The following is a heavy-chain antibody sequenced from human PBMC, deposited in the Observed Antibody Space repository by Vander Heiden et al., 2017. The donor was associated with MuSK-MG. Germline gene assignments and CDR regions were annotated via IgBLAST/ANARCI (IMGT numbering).Heavy chain of an antibody. CDR1: GFTVSSNY. J-gene: IGHJ4*02. CDR2: IYSGGST. D-gene: IGHD1-26*01. Sequence: EVQLVESGGGLVQPGGSLRLSCAASGFTVSSNYMSWVRQAPGKGLEWVSVIYSGGSTYYADAVKGRFTISRHNAKNTLYLQMNSLRAEDTAVYYFARPSVLRGAPFDYWCQGTLVTVSS. V-gene: IGHV3-53*04. CDR3: ARPSVLRGAPFDY.